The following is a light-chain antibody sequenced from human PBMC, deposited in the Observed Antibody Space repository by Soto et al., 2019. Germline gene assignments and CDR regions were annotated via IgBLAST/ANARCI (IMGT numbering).Light chain of an antibody. Sequence: EIVLTQSPGTLSLSPGERATLSCRASQSVSSSYLAWYQQKPGQAPRLLIYGASSRPTGIPDRFSGSGSGTDFYLTISRLEPEDFAVNYCHQYGSSPLYTFGQGTKLEIK. V-gene: IGKV3-20*01. CDR2: GAS. CDR3: HQYGSSPLYT. CDR1: QSVSSSY. J-gene: IGKJ2*01.